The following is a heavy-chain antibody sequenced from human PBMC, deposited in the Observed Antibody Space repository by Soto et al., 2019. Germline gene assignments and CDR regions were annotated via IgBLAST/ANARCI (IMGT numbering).Heavy chain of an antibody. D-gene: IGHD2-21*01. J-gene: IGHJ4*02. Sequence: QVQLVQSGAEVKKPGSSVKVSCTASGVTFSSETISWVRQAPGQGLEGVGGIIPLFGTANYAQKFQGRGTLTADDATSTRYIALSSLRSADTAVYYYATELGDNPASPFDSWGQGTLVTVSS. V-gene: IGHV1-69*01. CDR1: GVTFSSET. CDR2: IIPLFGTA. CDR3: ATELGDNPASPFDS.